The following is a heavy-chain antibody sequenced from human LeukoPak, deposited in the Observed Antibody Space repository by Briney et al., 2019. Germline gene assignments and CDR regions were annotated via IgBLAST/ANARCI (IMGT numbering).Heavy chain of an antibody. CDR2: IYYSGST. J-gene: IGHJ6*02. D-gene: IGHD4-17*01. CDR1: GGSISSYY. CDR3: ARDHTVTTHYYYYGMDV. V-gene: IGHV4-59*01. Sequence: SETLSLTCTVSGGSISSYYWSWIRQPPGKGLEWIGYIYYSGSTNYDPSLKSRVTISVDTSKNQFSLKLSSVTAADTAVYYCARDHTVTTHYYYYGMDVWGQGTTVTVSS.